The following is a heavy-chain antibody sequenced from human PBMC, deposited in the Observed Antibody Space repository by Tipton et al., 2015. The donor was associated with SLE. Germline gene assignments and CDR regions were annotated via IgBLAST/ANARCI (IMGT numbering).Heavy chain of an antibody. Sequence: GSLRLSCAASGFTVSSNYMSWVRQAPGKGLEWVSVIYSGGSTYYADSVKGRFTISRHNSKNTLYPQMNSLRAEDTAVYYCARGASDHAFDIWGQGTMVTVSS. CDR1: GFTVSSNY. CDR3: ARGASDHAFDI. CDR2: IYSGGST. V-gene: IGHV3-53*04. J-gene: IGHJ3*02.